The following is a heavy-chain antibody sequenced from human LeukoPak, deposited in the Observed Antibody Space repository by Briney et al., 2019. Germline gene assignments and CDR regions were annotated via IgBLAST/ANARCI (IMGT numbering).Heavy chain of an antibody. J-gene: IGHJ4*02. D-gene: IGHD6-13*01. CDR3: ARRRYSSSWCFYFDY. Sequence: SETLSLTCAVYGGSFSGYYWSWIRQPPGKGLEWIGEINHSGSTNYNPSLKSRVTISVDTSKNQFSLKLSSVTAADTAVYYCARRRYSSSWCFYFDYWGQGTLVTVSS. CDR1: GGSFSGYY. V-gene: IGHV4-34*01. CDR2: INHSGST.